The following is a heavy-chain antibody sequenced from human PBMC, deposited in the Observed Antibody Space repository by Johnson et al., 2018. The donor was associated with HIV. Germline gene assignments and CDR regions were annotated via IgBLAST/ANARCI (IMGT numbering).Heavy chain of an antibody. V-gene: IGHV3-33*06. D-gene: IGHD1-26*01. CDR2: IWYDGSNK. Sequence: QVQLVESGGGVVQPGRSLRLSCTASGFTFSTYGMHWVRQAPGKGLEWVALIWYDGSNKYYVESVKGRFTISRDNSKNTLFLQMNSLRPEDTSVYYCAKDRYGGSHPDAVDIWGQGTMVTVSS. CDR3: AKDRYGGSHPDAVDI. J-gene: IGHJ3*02. CDR1: GFTFSTYG.